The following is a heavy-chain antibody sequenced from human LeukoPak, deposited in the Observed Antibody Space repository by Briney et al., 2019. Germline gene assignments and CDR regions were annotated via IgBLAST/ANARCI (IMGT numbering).Heavy chain of an antibody. Sequence: SETLSLTCAVYGGSFSGYYWSWIRQPPGKGLEWIGEINHSGSTNYNPSLKSRATISVDMSKNQFSLKLSSVTAADTAVYFCARQDSGSGSLDYWGQGTLVTVSS. CDR2: INHSGST. CDR3: ARQDSGSGSLDY. J-gene: IGHJ4*02. D-gene: IGHD3-10*01. V-gene: IGHV4-34*01. CDR1: GGSFSGYY.